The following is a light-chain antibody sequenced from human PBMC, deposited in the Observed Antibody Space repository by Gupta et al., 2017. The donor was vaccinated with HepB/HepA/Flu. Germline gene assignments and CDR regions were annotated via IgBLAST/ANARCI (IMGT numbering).Light chain of an antibody. CDR2: SGS. Sequence: DIVMTQSPLSLAVTPGEPASISCRSSQSLVHSNGYTFFVWYLQKPGQSPQLLIYSGSNRASGVPDRFSGSGSGTEFTLKISRMEAEDVGVYYCRQGVETPYTFGGGTKLEIK. CDR3: RQGVETPYT. J-gene: IGKJ2*01. CDR1: QSLVHSNGYTF. V-gene: IGKV2-28*01.